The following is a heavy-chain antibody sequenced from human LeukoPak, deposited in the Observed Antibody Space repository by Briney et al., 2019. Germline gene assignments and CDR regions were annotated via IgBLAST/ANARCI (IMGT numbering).Heavy chain of an antibody. V-gene: IGHV4-59*01. CDR3: ARSLDTAMDPFDY. D-gene: IGHD5-18*01. CDR2: IYYSGST. J-gene: IGHJ4*02. Sequence: SETLSLTCTVSGGSISSYYWSWIRQPPGKGLEWIGYIYYSGSTNYNPSLKSRVTISVDTSKNQFSLKLSSVTAADTAVYYCARSLDTAMDPFDYWGQGTLVTVSS. CDR1: GGSISSYY.